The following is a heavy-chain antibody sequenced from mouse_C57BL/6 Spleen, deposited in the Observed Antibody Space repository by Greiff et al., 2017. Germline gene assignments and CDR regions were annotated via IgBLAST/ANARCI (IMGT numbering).Heavy chain of an antibody. J-gene: IGHJ4*01. V-gene: IGHV3-6*01. CDR1: GYSITSGYY. CDR3: ARVGRGP. D-gene: IGHD3-3*01. CDR2: ISYDGSN. Sequence: EVKLQEPGPGLVKPSPSLSLSCSVTGYSITSGYYRNWIRQFPGNKLEWMGYISYDGSNNYNPTLKNRISITRDTSKNQFFMKLNSVTAEDTATYYCARVGRGPWGQGTSVTVSS.